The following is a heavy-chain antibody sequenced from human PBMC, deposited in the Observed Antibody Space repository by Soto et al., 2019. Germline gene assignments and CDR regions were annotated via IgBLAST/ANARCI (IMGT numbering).Heavy chain of an antibody. D-gene: IGHD2-15*01. Sequence: PGGSLRLSCGASGFTFSTCAMSWVRQAPGKGLQWVSTISGSGVTTYYADSVKGRSTISRDTSKNTLFLQMNSLRAEDTAVYYCAKGWSFDYCGQGTLVTVSS. CDR1: GFTFSTCA. CDR2: ISGSGVTT. J-gene: IGHJ4*02. CDR3: AKGWSFDY. V-gene: IGHV3-23*01.